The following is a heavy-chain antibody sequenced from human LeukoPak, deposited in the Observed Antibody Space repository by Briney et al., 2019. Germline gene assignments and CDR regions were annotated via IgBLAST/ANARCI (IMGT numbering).Heavy chain of an antibody. V-gene: IGHV1-2*06. CDR2: INPNSGGT. J-gene: IGHJ6*02. Sequence: ASVKVSCKASGGTFSSYAISWVRQAPGQGLEWMGRINPNSGGTNYAQKFQGRVTMTRDTSISTAYMELSRLRSDDTAVYYCAREAIRSDDFWSGYYKGDYYGMDVWGQGTTVTVSS. D-gene: IGHD3-3*01. CDR1: GGTFSSYA. CDR3: AREAIRSDDFWSGYYKGDYYGMDV.